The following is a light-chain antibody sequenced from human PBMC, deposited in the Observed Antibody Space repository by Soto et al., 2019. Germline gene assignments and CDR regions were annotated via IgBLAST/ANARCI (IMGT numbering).Light chain of an antibody. J-gene: IGLJ2*01. CDR3: SSYAGNIGVR. CDR1: SSDVGNYIY. Sequence: QSALTQPASVSGSPGQSITISCTGTSSDVGNYIYVSWYQQHPGKAPKLVIYEGTKRPSGVSNRFSGSKSGATASLTVSGLQPEDEADYYCSSYAGNIGVRFGGGTKLTVL. V-gene: IGLV2-14*02. CDR2: EGT.